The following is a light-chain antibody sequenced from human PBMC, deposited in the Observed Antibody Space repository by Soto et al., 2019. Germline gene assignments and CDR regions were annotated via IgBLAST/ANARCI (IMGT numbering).Light chain of an antibody. CDR1: SSDIGAYNY. J-gene: IGLJ2*01. CDR2: DVS. V-gene: IGLV2-14*01. Sequence: QSALTQPASVSGSPGQSITISCTGTSSDIGAYNYVSWYQQHPGKAPKLMIYDVSNRPSGVSNRFSGSKSGHTASLTISGLQAEDEADYYCSSYTSSSPVVFGGGTKLTV. CDR3: SSYTSSSPVV.